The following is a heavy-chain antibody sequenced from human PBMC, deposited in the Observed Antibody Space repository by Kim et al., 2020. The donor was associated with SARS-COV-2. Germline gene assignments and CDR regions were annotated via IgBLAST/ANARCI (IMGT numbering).Heavy chain of an antibody. J-gene: IGHJ4*02. Sequence: GGSLRLSCAASGFTFSSYAMSWVRQAPGKGLEWVSAISGSGGSTYYADSVKGRFTISRDNSKNTLYLQMNSLRAEDTAVYYCAKGWFGEWRLGPFDYWGQGTLVTVSS. D-gene: IGHD3-10*01. CDR2: ISGSGGST. V-gene: IGHV3-23*01. CDR3: AKGWFGEWRLGPFDY. CDR1: GFTFSSYA.